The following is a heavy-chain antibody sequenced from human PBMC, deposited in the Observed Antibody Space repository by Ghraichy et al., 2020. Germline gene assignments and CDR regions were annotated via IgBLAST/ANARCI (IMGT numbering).Heavy chain of an antibody. V-gene: IGHV4-34*01. CDR2: INHSGST. D-gene: IGHD3-16*02. J-gene: IGHJ3*02. Sequence: SETLSLTCAVYGGSFSGYYWSWIRQPPGKGLEWIGEINHSGSTNYNPSLKSRVTISVDTSKNQFSLKLSSVTAADTAVYYCARGLYYDYVWGSYRRLGFDIWGQGTMVTVSS. CDR1: GGSFSGYY. CDR3: ARGLYYDYVWGSYRRLGFDI.